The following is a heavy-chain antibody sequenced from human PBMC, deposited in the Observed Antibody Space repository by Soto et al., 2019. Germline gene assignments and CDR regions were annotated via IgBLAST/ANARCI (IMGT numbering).Heavy chain of an antibody. J-gene: IGHJ4*02. CDR1: GYTFKNYG. V-gene: IGHV1-18*04. CDR2: ISGYNANT. CDR3: ARPFFGDHGIVDY. D-gene: IGHD4-17*01. Sequence: QVQLVQSGAEVREPGASVKVSCKASGYTFKNYGIIWMRQAPGQGLEWMGWISGYNANTKYAQKVQDRVTLTTDIYTTTAYMELRSLRSDDTAVYYCARPFFGDHGIVDYWGQGTLVTVSS.